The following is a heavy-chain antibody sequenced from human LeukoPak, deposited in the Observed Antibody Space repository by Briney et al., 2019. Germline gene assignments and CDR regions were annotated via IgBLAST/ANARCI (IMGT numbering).Heavy chain of an antibody. Sequence: PGGSLRLSCAASGFTLSDYYMSWIRQAPGKGLEWLSYISSAGDIIFYVDSVKGRFTISRDNAKNSLYLQMNSLRAEDTAVYYCARDRYCSGGSCYVSFGYWGQGTLVTVSS. CDR2: ISSAGDII. CDR1: GFTLSDYY. J-gene: IGHJ4*02. CDR3: ARDRYCSGGSCYVSFGY. D-gene: IGHD2-15*01. V-gene: IGHV3-11*04.